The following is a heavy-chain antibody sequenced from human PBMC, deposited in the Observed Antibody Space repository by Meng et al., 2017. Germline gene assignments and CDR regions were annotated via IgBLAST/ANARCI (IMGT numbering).Heavy chain of an antibody. J-gene: IGHJ2*01. CDR3: ARDLRIREMATIPSYFDL. Sequence: GGSLRLSCAASGFTFSSYEMNWVRQAPGKGLEWISYIHSSGSTVEYADSVKGRFTTARDNAENSLYLQMNSLRVEDTAVYYCARDLRIREMATIPSYFDLWGRGTLVTVSS. CDR1: GFTFSSYE. CDR2: IHSSGSTV. V-gene: IGHV3-48*03. D-gene: IGHD5-24*01.